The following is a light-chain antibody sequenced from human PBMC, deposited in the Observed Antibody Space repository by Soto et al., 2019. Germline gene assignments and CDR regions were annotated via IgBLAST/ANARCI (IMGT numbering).Light chain of an antibody. CDR1: SSNIGEGHD. Sequence: QSVLTQPPSVSGAPGQRVTISCTGSSSNIGEGHDVHWYQQLPGRAPKVLIYGDINRPSGVPDRFSGSKSGTSASLAITGLQAEDEADYYCKSYDSSLSGFYVFGTGTKVTVL. CDR2: GDI. V-gene: IGLV1-40*01. J-gene: IGLJ1*01. CDR3: KSYDSSLSGFYV.